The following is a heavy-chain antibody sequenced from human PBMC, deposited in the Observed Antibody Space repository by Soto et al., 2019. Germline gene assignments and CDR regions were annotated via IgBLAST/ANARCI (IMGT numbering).Heavy chain of an antibody. CDR2: IYSGGST. J-gene: IGHJ4*02. CDR1: GFTVSTKY. CDR3: ARDPWAADY. V-gene: IGHV3-66*01. Sequence: EVQLVESGGGLVQPGGSLRLSCAASGFTVSTKYMSWVRQAPGKGLEWVSVIYSGGSTFYADSVRGRFTISRDNSKNTVNLQMNILRAEHTAVYYFARDPWAADYWGQGTLLTVSS. D-gene: IGHD3-16*01.